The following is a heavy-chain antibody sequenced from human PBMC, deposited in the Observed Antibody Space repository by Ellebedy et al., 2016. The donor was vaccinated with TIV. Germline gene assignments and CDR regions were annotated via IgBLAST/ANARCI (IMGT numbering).Heavy chain of an antibody. D-gene: IGHD6-6*01. V-gene: IGHV3-66*01. CDR2: IYSGGST. CDR3: ARVEYSSSYYYYGMDV. J-gene: IGHJ6*02. CDR1: GFTVSSNY. Sequence: GESLKISCAASGFTVSSNYMSWVRQAPGKGLEWVSVIYSGGSTYYADSVKGRFTISRDNSKNTLYLQMNSLRAEDTAVYYCARVEYSSSYYYYGMDVWGQGTTVTVSS.